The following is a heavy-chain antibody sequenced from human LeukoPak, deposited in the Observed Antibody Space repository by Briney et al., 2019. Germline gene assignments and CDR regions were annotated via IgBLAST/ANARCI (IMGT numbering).Heavy chain of an antibody. V-gene: IGHV1-69*13. Sequence: SVKVSCKASGGTFSSYAISWVRQAPGQGLEWMGGIIPIFGTANYAQKFQGRVTITADESTSTAYMELSSLRSEDTAVYYCARTYYYGSGSYFHYYGMDVWGQGTTVTVSS. CDR1: GGTFSSYA. CDR3: ARTYYYGSGSYFHYYGMDV. CDR2: IIPIFGTA. D-gene: IGHD3-10*01. J-gene: IGHJ6*02.